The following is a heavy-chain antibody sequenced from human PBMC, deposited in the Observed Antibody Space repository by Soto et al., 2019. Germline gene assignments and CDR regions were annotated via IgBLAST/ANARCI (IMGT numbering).Heavy chain of an antibody. J-gene: IGHJ4*02. CDR3: ARKVTWNHQALDY. CDR2: TSSSSSTI. V-gene: IGHV3-48*01. D-gene: IGHD1-1*01. Sequence: GGSLRLSCAASGFTFSSYSMNWVRQAPGKGLEWVSYTSSSSSTIYYADSVKGRFTISRDNAKNSLYLQMNSLRAEDTAVYYCARKVTWNHQALDYWGQGTLVTVSS. CDR1: GFTFSSYS.